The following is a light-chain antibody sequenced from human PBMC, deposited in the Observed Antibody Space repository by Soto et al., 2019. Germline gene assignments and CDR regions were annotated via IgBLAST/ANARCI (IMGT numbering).Light chain of an antibody. J-gene: IGLJ7*01. CDR2: EGS. Sequence: QSALTQPASVSGSPGQSITISCTGTSSDVGSYNLVSWYQQHPGKAPKLMIYEGSKRPSGVSNRFSGSKSGNTASLTISGVQAEDEADYYCCSYAGSSPHAVFGGGTQLTVL. V-gene: IGLV2-23*01. CDR1: SSDVGSYNL. CDR3: CSYAGSSPHAV.